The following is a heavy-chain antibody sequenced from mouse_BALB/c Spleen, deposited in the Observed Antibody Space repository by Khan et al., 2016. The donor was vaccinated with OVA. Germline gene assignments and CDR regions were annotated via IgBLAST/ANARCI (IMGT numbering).Heavy chain of an antibody. J-gene: IGHJ2*01. Sequence: QIQLVQSGPELKKPGETVKISCKASGYTFTDYSMHWVKQAPGKGLKWMGWINTETGEPTYADDFKGRFAFSLETSASTAYLQINNLKNEDTATYFSDSEQKYCNFDYWGQGTTLTVSS. CDR1: GYTFTDYS. V-gene: IGHV9-2-1*01. CDR3: DSEQKYCNFDY. D-gene: IGHD1-3*01. CDR2: INTETGEP.